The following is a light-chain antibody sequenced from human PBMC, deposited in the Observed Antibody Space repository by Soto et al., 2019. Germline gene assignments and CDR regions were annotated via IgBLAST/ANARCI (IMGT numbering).Light chain of an antibody. CDR1: RTISSW. Sequence: DNQMSHWRSPHSGSEGDRVTMTCRASRTISSWLAWYQQKPGKAPKLLIYKASTLKSGVPSRFSGSGSGTEFALTIRSLQPDDFALSFCERYSSYAGRFGEGTKVDIK. V-gene: IGKV1-5*03. J-gene: IGKJ1*01. CDR2: KAS. CDR3: ERYSSYAGR.